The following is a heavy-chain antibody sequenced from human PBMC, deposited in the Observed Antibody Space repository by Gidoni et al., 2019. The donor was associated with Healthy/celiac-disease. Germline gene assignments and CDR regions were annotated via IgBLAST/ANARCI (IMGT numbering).Heavy chain of an antibody. CDR3: ARAIGYCSSTSCYEDNWFDP. Sequence: QVQLQESGPGLVKPSETLSLTCTVSGGSISSYYWSWIRQPPGKGLEWIGYIYYSGSTNYNPSLKTRVTISVDPSKNQFSLKLSSVTAADTAVYYCARAIGYCSSTSCYEDNWFDPWGQGTLVTVSS. J-gene: IGHJ5*02. D-gene: IGHD2-2*01. CDR2: IYYSGST. V-gene: IGHV4-59*01. CDR1: GGSISSYY.